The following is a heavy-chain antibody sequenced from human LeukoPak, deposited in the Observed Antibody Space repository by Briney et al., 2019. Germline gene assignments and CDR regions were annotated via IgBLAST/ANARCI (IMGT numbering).Heavy chain of an antibody. CDR1: GGSFSGYY. V-gene: IGHV4-34*01. CDR2: INHSGST. Sequence: PSETLSLTCAVYGGSFSGYYWSWIRQPPGKGLEWIGEINHSGSTNYNPSLKSRVTISVDTSKNQFSLKLSSVTATDTAVYYCARGGGWYYYGMDVWGQGTTVTVS. CDR3: ARGGGWYYYGMDV. J-gene: IGHJ6*02. D-gene: IGHD6-19*01.